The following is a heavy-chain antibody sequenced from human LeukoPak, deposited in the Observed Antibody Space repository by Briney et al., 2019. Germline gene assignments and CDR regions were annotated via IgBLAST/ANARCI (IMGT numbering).Heavy chain of an antibody. D-gene: IGHD4-17*01. CDR3: ARQRTTVTTASAFDI. CDR2: IYYSGST. CDR1: GGSISSYY. Sequence: SETLSLTCTVSGGSISSYYWSWIRQPPGKGLEWIGYIYYSGSTNYNPSLKSRVTISVDTSKNQFSLKLSSVTAADTAVYYCARQRTTVTTASAFDIWGQGTMVTVSS. V-gene: IGHV4-59*08. J-gene: IGHJ3*02.